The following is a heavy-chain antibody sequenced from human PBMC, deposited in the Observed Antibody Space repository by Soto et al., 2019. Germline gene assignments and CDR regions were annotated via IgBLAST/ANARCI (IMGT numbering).Heavy chain of an antibody. CDR3: AKAAGLLMADTGAYYYDVLDV. V-gene: IGHV3-33*06. J-gene: IGHJ6*02. D-gene: IGHD2-8*01. CDR2: IWHDGTQE. Sequence: QVQLVESGGGVVQPGRSLRLSCVGSGFTFSSHALHWVRQAPGKGLEWVALIWHDGTQESYADSVKGRITISRDNSKNTLSLDMTSLRAADAGVYYCAKAAGLLMADTGAYYYDVLDVWGQGTTVTVSS. CDR1: GFTFSSHA.